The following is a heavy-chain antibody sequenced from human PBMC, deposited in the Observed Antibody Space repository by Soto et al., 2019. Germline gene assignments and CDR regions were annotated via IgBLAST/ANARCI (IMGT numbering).Heavy chain of an antibody. J-gene: IGHJ4*02. CDR2: IKSKKDGGAR. CDR1: GFMFSSAW. D-gene: IGHD1-1*01. Sequence: EVQVVESGGDLVEPGGSLRLSCETSGFMFSSAWMSWVRQAPGKGLEWVTRIKSKKDGGARDYAAPVNGRFSISRDDSKSTVYLQMNSLRAEGTGLYYCVEGWNDFWGQGTLVTVSS. V-gene: IGHV3-15*01. CDR3: VEGWNDF.